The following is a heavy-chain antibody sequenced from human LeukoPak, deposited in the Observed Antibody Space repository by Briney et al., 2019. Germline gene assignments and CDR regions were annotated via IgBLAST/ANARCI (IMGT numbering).Heavy chain of an antibody. Sequence: GGSLRLSCAASGISFRNYAMSWVRQAPARGPEWVSSLRGNDETFYADSVKGRFALSRDDSRNTVYLQLNNLRVEDTAIYYCARASWVSDPDAVRWGQGTQVTVSS. J-gene: IGHJ4*02. V-gene: IGHV3-23*01. CDR3: ARASWVSDPDAVR. D-gene: IGHD3-10*01. CDR2: LRGNDET. CDR1: GISFRNYA.